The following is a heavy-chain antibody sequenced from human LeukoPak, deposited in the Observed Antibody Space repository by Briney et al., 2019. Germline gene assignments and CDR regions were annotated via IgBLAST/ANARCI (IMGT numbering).Heavy chain of an antibody. D-gene: IGHD4-17*01. CDR3: ARGLRGDYNFDY. CDR1: GGTFSSYA. J-gene: IGHJ4*02. CDR2: IIPILGIA. V-gene: IGHV1-69*04. Sequence: HWASVKVSCKASGGTFSSYAISWVRQAPGQGLEWMGRIIPILGIANYTQKFQGRVTITADKSTSTAYMELSSLRSEDTAVYYCARGLRGDYNFDYWGQGTLVTVSS.